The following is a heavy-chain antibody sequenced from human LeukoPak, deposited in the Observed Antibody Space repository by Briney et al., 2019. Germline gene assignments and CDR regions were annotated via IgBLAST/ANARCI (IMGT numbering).Heavy chain of an antibody. Sequence: ASVKVSCKASGYTFTSYAITWVRQAPGQGLEWMGWISAYNGNTNYAQKLQGRVTMTTDTSTSTAYMELRSLRSDDTAVYYCARVLGGYYDILTGPFDYWGQGTLVTVSS. CDR1: GYTFTSYA. CDR2: ISAYNGNT. CDR3: ARVLGGYYDILTGPFDY. V-gene: IGHV1-18*01. D-gene: IGHD3-9*01. J-gene: IGHJ4*02.